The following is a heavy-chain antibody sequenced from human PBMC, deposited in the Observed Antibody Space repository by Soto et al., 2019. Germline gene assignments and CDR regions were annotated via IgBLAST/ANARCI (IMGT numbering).Heavy chain of an antibody. CDR1: GFTFSGYY. CDR2: IKGDGSVT. D-gene: IGHD3-10*01. Sequence: PGGSLRLSCAASGFTFSGYYMFWVRQAPGKGLVWVSHIKGDGSVTYYADSVKGRFTISRDNSKNTLYLQMSSLRAEDTAVYYCAKSYYYGSGSYLSHFDYWGRGTLVTVSS. V-gene: IGHV3-74*01. J-gene: IGHJ4*02. CDR3: AKSYYYGSGSYLSHFDY.